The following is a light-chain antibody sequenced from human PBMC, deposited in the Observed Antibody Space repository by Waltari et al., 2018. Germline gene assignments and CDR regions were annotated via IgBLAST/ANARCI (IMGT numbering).Light chain of an antibody. J-gene: IGKJ2*01. Sequence: TSTCRASQGIRNSLAWYQQKPGKAPKLLLYGASRLESGVPPRFSGSGSGTDYTLTISSLQPDDFATYYCQQYYFTPYTFGQGTKLDIK. CDR3: QQYYFTPYT. V-gene: IGKV1-NL1*01. CDR1: QGIRNS. CDR2: GAS.